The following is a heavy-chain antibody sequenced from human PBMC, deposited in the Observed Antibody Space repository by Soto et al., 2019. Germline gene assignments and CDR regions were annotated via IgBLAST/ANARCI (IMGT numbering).Heavy chain of an antibody. V-gene: IGHV5-51*01. CDR2: IFPGDSDT. CDR1: GYRFSSYW. D-gene: IGHD2-2*01. J-gene: IGHJ6*03. Sequence: GESLKISCQGSGYRFSSYWIAWVRQMPGKGLEWMGIIFPGDSDTRYSPSFQGQVTISADKSKNQFSLKLSSVTAADTAVYYCARLVVPAARDYYYYYMDVWGKGTTVTVSS. CDR3: ARLVVPAARDYYYYYMDV.